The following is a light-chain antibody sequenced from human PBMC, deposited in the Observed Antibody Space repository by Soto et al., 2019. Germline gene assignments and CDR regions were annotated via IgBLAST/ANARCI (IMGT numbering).Light chain of an antibody. CDR3: QLSGT. V-gene: IGKV3-20*01. CDR1: QSIDSSY. Sequence: IVLTQSPGTLSLSPGDTATLSCRASQSIDSSYVAWYQQKPGQPPSLLVYGTSTRATGIPDRFSGSGSGTDFPLSISRLEPEDFAVYFCQLSGTFGPGTKV. J-gene: IGKJ3*01. CDR2: GTS.